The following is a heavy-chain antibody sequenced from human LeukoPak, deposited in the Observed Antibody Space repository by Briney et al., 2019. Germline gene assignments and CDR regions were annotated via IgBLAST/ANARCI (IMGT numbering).Heavy chain of an antibody. D-gene: IGHD3-22*01. V-gene: IGHV4-39*01. CDR2: IYYSGRT. CDR1: GDSVSRSDSY. J-gene: IGHJ1*01. Sequence: PSETLSLTCSVSGDSVSRSDSYWDWIRQPPGKGLGWIGTIYYSGRTYYSPSLKSRVTMSVDPSNNQFSLTLRPVTAADTVVYYCARRRYYDGSGYLEWGQGTLLSVSS. CDR3: ARRRYYDGSGYLE.